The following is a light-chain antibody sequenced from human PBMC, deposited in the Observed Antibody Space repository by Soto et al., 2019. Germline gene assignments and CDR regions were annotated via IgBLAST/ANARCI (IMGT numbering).Light chain of an antibody. CDR2: DAS. V-gene: IGKV3-11*01. Sequence: IVLTPSPSTLSFSAVERAALSCRASQSVIHYLAWYQQRPGQAPRLLIYDASYRATGIPARFSGSGSGTDFTLTISSLEPEDFAVYYCQHRNNRPFSFGPGTKVDIK. J-gene: IGKJ3*01. CDR1: QSVIHY. CDR3: QHRNNRPFS.